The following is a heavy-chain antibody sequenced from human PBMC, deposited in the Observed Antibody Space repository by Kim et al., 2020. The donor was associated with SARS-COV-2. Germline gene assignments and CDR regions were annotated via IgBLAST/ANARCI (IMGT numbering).Heavy chain of an antibody. J-gene: IGHJ4*02. CDR3: ARDLRPLRGVVVVAATLGVDGYNSLPDY. Sequence: ASVKVSCKASGYTFTGYYMHWVRQAPGQGLEWMGWINPNSGGTNYAQKFQGRVTMTRDTSISTAYMELSRLRSDDTAVYYCARDLRPLRGVVVVAATLGVDGYNSLPDYWGQGTLVTVSS. D-gene: IGHD2-15*01. CDR2: INPNSGGT. CDR1: GYTFTGYY. V-gene: IGHV1-2*02.